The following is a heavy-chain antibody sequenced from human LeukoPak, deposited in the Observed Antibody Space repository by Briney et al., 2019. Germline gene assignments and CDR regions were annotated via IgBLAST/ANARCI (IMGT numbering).Heavy chain of an antibody. CDR1: GGSISSYY. D-gene: IGHD3-22*01. V-gene: IGHV4-59*08. Sequence: ETLSLTCTVSGGSISSYYWSWIRQPPGKGLEWIGYIYYSGSTNYNPSLKSRVTISVDTSKNQFSLKLSSVTAADTAVYYCARQLSYYYDSSGYYGYYFDYWGQGTLVTVSS. J-gene: IGHJ4*02. CDR2: IYYSGST. CDR3: ARQLSYYYDSSGYYGYYFDY.